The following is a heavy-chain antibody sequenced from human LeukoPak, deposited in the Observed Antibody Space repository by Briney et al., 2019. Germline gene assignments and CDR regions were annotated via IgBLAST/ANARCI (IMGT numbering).Heavy chain of an antibody. Sequence: SETLSLTCAVYGGSFSGYYLSWIRQPPGKGLEWIGEINHSGSTNYNPSLKSRVTISVDTSKNQFSLKLSSVTAADTAVYYCARAPYDYVWGSYRPHFDYWGQGTLVTVSS. CDR2: INHSGST. CDR1: GGSFSGYY. V-gene: IGHV4-34*01. J-gene: IGHJ4*02. CDR3: ARAPYDYVWGSYRPHFDY. D-gene: IGHD3-16*02.